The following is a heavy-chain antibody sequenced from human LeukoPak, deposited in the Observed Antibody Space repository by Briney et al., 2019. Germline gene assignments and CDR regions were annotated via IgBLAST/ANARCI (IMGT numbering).Heavy chain of an antibody. Sequence: ASVKVSCKASGYTFTDYYMHWVRQAPEQGFEWMGWINPNDGDRNYAQKFQGRVTMTRDTSISTAHMEVSRLRSDDTAVYYCARANFLYCSSTTCLFDYWGQGTLVTVSS. V-gene: IGHV1-2*02. J-gene: IGHJ4*02. CDR1: GYTFTDYY. CDR3: ARANFLYCSSTTCLFDY. CDR2: INPNDGDR. D-gene: IGHD2-2*01.